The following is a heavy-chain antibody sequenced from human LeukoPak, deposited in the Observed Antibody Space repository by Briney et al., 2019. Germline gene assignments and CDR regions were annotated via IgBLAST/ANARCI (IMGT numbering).Heavy chain of an antibody. CDR3: AREVATISGMDV. V-gene: IGHV3-48*01. CDR1: GLTFSSYS. CDR2: ISSSSSPI. D-gene: IGHD5-12*01. J-gene: IGHJ6*04. Sequence: GGSLRLSCETSGLTFSSYSMNWVRQAPGKGLEWVSYISSSSSPIYYADSAKGRFTISRDNAKNSLYLQMNSLRAEDTAVYYCAREVATISGMDVWGKGTTVTVSS.